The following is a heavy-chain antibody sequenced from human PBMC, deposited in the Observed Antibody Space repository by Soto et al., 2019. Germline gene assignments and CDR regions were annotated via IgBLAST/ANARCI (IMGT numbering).Heavy chain of an antibody. D-gene: IGHD3-3*01. Sequence: GGSLRLSCAASGFTFNNFAMNWVRQAPGKGLEWVSTISDRGVNTYYADSVKGRFTISRDNSKNMLYLQMNSLRVEDTAVYYCAREVRVRGFPFDIWGQGTMVTVSS. CDR3: AREVRVRGFPFDI. CDR2: ISDRGVNT. CDR1: GFTFNNFA. J-gene: IGHJ3*02. V-gene: IGHV3-23*01.